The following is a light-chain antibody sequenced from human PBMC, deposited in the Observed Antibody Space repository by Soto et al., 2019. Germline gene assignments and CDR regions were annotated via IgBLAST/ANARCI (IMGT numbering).Light chain of an antibody. V-gene: IGKV1-39*01. CDR3: QQSYSTPRT. J-gene: IGKJ2*02. CDR2: AAS. CDR1: QSISTY. Sequence: DIQRTQSPSSLSASVRDRVTITCRASQSISTYLNWYQQKVGKAPKLLIYAASSLQRGVPSRFSGSGSGTDFTLTISSLQPEDFATYYCQQSYSTPRTFGQGTKLEIK.